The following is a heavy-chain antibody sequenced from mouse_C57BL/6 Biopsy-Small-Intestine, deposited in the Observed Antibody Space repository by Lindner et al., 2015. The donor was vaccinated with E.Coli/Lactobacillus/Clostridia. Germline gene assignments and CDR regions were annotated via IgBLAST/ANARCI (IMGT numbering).Heavy chain of an antibody. V-gene: IGHV1-56*01. CDR1: GYTFTSHW. D-gene: IGHD1-1*01. Sequence: VQLQESGPELVRPGASVKISCKAPGYTFTSHWMQWVRQRPGQGLEWIGEIFPGSGKSYYNEKFKGKATLTVDTTSNTAYMQLSSLTSEDSAVYFCARSITTRAWFAFWGQGTLVTVSA. CDR3: ARSITTRAWFAF. CDR2: IFPGSGKS. J-gene: IGHJ3*01.